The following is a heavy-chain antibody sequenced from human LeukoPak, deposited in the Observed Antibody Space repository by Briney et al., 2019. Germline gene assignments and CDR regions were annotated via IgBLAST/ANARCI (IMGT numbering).Heavy chain of an antibody. Sequence: GGSLRLSCAASGFTFSNYWMTWVRQAPGKGLEWVANIKDDGREQYYADSVKGRFTISRDNGKNSLYLQMTGLRADEDTAVYYCASVRFRGLDPWGQGTRVTVSS. V-gene: IGHV3-7*02. CDR2: IKDDGREQ. D-gene: IGHD3-10*01. CDR3: ASVRFRGLDP. CDR1: GFTFSNYW. J-gene: IGHJ5*02.